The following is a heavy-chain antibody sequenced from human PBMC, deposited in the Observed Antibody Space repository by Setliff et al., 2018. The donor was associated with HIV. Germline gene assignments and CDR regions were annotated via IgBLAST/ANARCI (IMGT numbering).Heavy chain of an antibody. CDR2: VYYSGST. Sequence: SQTLSLTCTVSGDPISTYYWSWVRKPPGKGLEWIGYVYYSGSTSYSSSLRGRVAMSVDPSKNQFSLKLNYVTAADTAIYYCARGNYDTSDYYTNFYYYYRKVWAKGPRSPS. CDR1: GDPISTYY. V-gene: IGHV4-59*01. J-gene: IGHJ6*03. D-gene: IGHD3-22*01. CDR3: ARGNYDTSDYYTNFYYYYRKV.